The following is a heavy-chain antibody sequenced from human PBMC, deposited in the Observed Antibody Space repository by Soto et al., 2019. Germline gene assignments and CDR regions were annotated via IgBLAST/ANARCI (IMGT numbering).Heavy chain of an antibody. CDR2: IYPGDSDT. Sequence: PGESLKISCKGSGYSFTSYWIGWVRQMPGKGLEWMGIIYPGDSDTRYSPSFQGQVTISADKSISTAYLQWSSLKASDTAMYYWARQRVAGHYYYYGRNVWGQGPRVTVPS. V-gene: IGHV5-51*01. CDR1: GYSFTSYW. CDR3: ARQRVAGHYYYYGRNV. D-gene: IGHD3-3*01. J-gene: IGHJ6*02.